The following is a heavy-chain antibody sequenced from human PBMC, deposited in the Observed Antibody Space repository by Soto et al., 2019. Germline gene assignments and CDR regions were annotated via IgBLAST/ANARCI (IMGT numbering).Heavy chain of an antibody. CDR3: AKGAGYCSSTSCFEINDY. J-gene: IGHJ4*02. V-gene: IGHV3-23*01. D-gene: IGHD2-2*01. CDR2: ISGSGGST. CDR1: GFTFSSYA. Sequence: GGSLRLSCAASGFTFSSYAMSWVRQAPGKGLEWVSAISGSGGSTYYADSVKGRFTISRDNSKNTLYLQMNSLRAEDTAVYYCAKGAGYCSSTSCFEINDYWGQGTLVTVSS.